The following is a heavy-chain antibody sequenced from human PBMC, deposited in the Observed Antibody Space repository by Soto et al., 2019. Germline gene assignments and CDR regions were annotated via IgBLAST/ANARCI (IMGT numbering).Heavy chain of an antibody. J-gene: IGHJ4*02. D-gene: IGHD3-16*01. V-gene: IGHV3-49*04. CDR1: GFTFGDCA. CDR2: IRRNAYGGTT. Sequence: PGGSLRLSCTTSGFTFGDCALSWVRQAPGKGLEWVGFIRRNAYGGTTDYAASVKGRFTISRDDSKSIAYLQMNSLRTEDTALYYCTRASSLDFDFWGQGTLVTVSS. CDR3: TRASSLDFDF.